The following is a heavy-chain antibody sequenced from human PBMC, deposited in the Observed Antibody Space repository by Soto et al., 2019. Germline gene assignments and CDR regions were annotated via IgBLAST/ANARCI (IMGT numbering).Heavy chain of an antibody. CDR1: GFTFSSYA. V-gene: IGHV3-23*01. CDR2: ISGSGGST. J-gene: IGHJ3*02. Sequence: GGSLRLSCAASGFTFSSYAMSWVRQAPGKGLEWVSAISGSGGSTYYADSVKGRFTISRDNSKNTLYLQMNSLRAEDTAVYYCAKDFLDSPSIAAADAFDIWGQGTMVTVSS. D-gene: IGHD6-13*01. CDR3: AKDFLDSPSIAAADAFDI.